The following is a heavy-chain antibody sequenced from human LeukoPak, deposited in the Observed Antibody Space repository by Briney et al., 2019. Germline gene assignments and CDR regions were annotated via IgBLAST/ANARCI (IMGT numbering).Heavy chain of an antibody. CDR1: GFTFSSSW. CDR3: ASDGHSHAN. V-gene: IGHV3-7*01. Sequence: GGSLRLSCAASGFTFSSSWMSWVRQVPGRGLEWVANIKHDGSERYHVDSVRGRFAISRDNAKNSLYLQMNRLRAEDTAVYYCASDGHSHANWGQGTLVTVSS. D-gene: IGHD2-2*01. J-gene: IGHJ4*02. CDR2: IKHDGSER.